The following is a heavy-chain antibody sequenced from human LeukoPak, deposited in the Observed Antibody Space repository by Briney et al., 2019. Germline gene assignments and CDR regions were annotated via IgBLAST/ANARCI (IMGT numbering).Heavy chain of an antibody. CDR3: ARHQGAGEYPFDY. J-gene: IGHJ4*02. V-gene: IGHV1-46*01. Sequence: ASVKVSCKASGYTFTSYYMHSVRQAPGQGLEWMGIINPSDGSTTYAQKFQGRVTMTRDTSTSTVYMELSSLRSEDTALYYCARHQGAGEYPFDYWGQGTLVTVSS. CDR1: GYTFTSYY. CDR2: INPSDGST. D-gene: IGHD3-16*01.